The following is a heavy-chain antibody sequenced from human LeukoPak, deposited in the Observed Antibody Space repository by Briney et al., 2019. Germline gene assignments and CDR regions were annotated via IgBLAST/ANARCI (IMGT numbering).Heavy chain of an antibody. D-gene: IGHD1-26*01. CDR3: ARLRSYSGSYGYDY. V-gene: IGHV1-69*13. Sequence: SVKVSCKASAGTFTSYAISWVRQAPGQGLEWMGGIVPIFGTANYAQKFQGRVTITADESTSTAYMELSSLRSEATAVYYCARLRSYSGSYGYDYWGQGTLVTVSS. J-gene: IGHJ4*02. CDR1: AGTFTSYA. CDR2: IVPIFGTA.